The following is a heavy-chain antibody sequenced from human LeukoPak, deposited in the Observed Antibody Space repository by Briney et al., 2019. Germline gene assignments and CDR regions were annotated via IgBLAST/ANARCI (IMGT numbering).Heavy chain of an antibody. D-gene: IGHD3-10*01. J-gene: IGHJ5*02. CDR1: GFTFSTSA. Sequence: GGSLRLSCAASGFTFSTSAMIWLRQAPGKGLEWVSSISTTVGNTYYADSVKGRFTISRDNSNHTLYLQMNSLTAEDTAVYYCTKRAEFGGFDPWGQGTLVTVSS. CDR3: TKRAEFGGFDP. CDR2: ISTTVGNT. V-gene: IGHV3-23*01.